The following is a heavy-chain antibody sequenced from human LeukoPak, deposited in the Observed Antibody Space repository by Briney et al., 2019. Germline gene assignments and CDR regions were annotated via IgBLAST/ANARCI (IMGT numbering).Heavy chain of an antibody. V-gene: IGHV4-38-2*02. D-gene: IGHD1/OR15-1a*01. Sequence: SETLSLICVVSGNSISSGYYWGWIRQPPGKGLEWIGSIYHTGSAYYNPSLKSRVSISLDTSENQFSLNLRSLTAADTAVYYCARDGYGNNYMDVWGKGTTVTVSS. J-gene: IGHJ6*03. CDR2: IYHTGSA. CDR3: ARDGYGNNYMDV. CDR1: GNSISSGYY.